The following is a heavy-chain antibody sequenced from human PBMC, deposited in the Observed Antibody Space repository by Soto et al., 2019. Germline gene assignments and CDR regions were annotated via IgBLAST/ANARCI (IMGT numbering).Heavy chain of an antibody. CDR1: GFTFSNYW. CDR2: VNNDGTEK. J-gene: IGHJ6*02. Sequence: EVQLVESGGGLVQPGGSLRLSCAASGFTFSNYWMYWVRQVPGKGRVGVSRVNNDGTEKTHADSVKGRFTISRDNAENKLYLQMNSLRAEDTAVYYCARGGLQHALDVWGQGSTVTVSS. CDR3: ARGGLQHALDV. D-gene: IGHD6-13*01. V-gene: IGHV3-74*03.